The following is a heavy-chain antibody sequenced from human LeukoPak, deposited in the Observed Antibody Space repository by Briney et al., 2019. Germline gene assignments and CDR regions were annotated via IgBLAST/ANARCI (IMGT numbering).Heavy chain of an antibody. J-gene: IGHJ5*02. CDR3: AKAAYDCSSTSCYRTPLNWFDP. CDR1: GFTFSSYE. Sequence: PGGSLRLSCAASGFTFSSYEMNWVRQAPGKGLEWVSYISSSGSTIYYADSVKGRFTISRDNAKNSLYLQMNSLRAEDTAVYYCAKAAYDCSSTSCYRTPLNWFDPWGQGTLVTVSS. D-gene: IGHD2-2*01. CDR2: ISSSGSTI. V-gene: IGHV3-48*03.